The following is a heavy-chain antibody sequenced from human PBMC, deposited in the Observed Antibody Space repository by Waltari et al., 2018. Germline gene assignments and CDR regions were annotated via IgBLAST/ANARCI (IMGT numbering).Heavy chain of an antibody. D-gene: IGHD1-20*01. CDR2: IRSKAYGGTT. Sequence: EVQLVESGGGLVQPGRSLRLSCTASGFTFGDYAMSWVRQAPGKGLEWVGFIRSKAYGGTTEYAASVKGRFTISRDDSKSIAYLQMNSLKTEDTAVYYCTRDGRYNWNDAADYWGQGTLVTVSS. J-gene: IGHJ4*02. V-gene: IGHV3-49*04. CDR1: GFTFGDYA. CDR3: TRDGRYNWNDAADY.